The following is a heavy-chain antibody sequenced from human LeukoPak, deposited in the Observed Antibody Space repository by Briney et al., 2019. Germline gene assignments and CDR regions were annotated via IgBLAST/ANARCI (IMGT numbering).Heavy chain of an antibody. CDR3: ATSTYSSSPS. CDR2: INEDASKK. CDR1: GFTFSNYW. V-gene: IGHV3-7*01. Sequence: PGGSLRLSCAACGFTFSNYWMIWVRQAPGKGLEWVANINEDASKKYYVDSVEGRFTISRDDAKNSLYLQMNSLRAEDTAMYYCATSTYSSSPSWGQGTLVTVSS. J-gene: IGHJ5*02. D-gene: IGHD6-6*01.